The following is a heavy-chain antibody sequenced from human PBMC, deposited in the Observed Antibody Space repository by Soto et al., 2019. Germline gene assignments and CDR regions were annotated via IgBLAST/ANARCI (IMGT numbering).Heavy chain of an antibody. CDR3: ARIAASGRGWDV. CDR2: LKKDGSEE. CDR1: GFTFSSYW. J-gene: IGHJ6*02. D-gene: IGHD6-13*01. Sequence: EVQLVESGGGLVQPGGSLRLSCVDSGFTFSSYWMSWVRQAPVKGLEWVGNLKKDGSEENYADSVKGRFTISRDNAKNSMYLQMNSLRVEDTAVYYCARIAASGRGWDVWGQGTTVVVSS. V-gene: IGHV3-7*01.